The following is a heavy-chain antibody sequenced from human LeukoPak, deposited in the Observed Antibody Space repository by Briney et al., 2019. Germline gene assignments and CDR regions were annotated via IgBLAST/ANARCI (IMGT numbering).Heavy chain of an antibody. CDR2: VSAYSGNT. V-gene: IGHV1-18*01. CDR3: ARDRISYYYDSSGIFDY. CDR1: GYTFTSYG. J-gene: IGHJ4*02. D-gene: IGHD3-22*01. Sequence: ASVKVSCKASGYTFTSYGISWVRPAPGQGLEWMGWVSAYSGNTNYAQKLQGRVTMTTDTSTSTAYMELRSLRSDDTAVYYCARDRISYYYDSSGIFDYWGQGTLVTVSS.